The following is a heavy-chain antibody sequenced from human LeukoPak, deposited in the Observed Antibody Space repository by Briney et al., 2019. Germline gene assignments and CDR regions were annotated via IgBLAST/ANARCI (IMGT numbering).Heavy chain of an antibody. V-gene: IGHV1-18*01. CDR2: ISAYNGNT. J-gene: IGHJ4*02. CDR1: GYTFTSYG. CDR3: ARDEAGPFDY. Sequence: ASVKVSCKASGYTFTSYGISWVRQAPGQGLEWMGWISAYNGNTNYAQKFQGRVTITADKSTSTAYMELSSLRSEDTAVYYCARDEAGPFDYWGQGTLVTVSS.